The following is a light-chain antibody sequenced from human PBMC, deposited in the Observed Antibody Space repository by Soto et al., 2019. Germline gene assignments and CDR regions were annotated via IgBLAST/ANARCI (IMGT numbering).Light chain of an antibody. CDR2: DAS. CDR3: QQYCGSPRT. CDR1: QSVSSSS. Sequence: ELVLTQSPGTLSLSPGERATLSCRASQSVSSSSLAWYQQKRGQAPRLLIPDASSSATGIPDRFSGSGSGTDFTRNISTLEPEEFAVYYCQQYCGSPRTFGQGPKVEVK. V-gene: IGKV3-20*01. J-gene: IGKJ1*01.